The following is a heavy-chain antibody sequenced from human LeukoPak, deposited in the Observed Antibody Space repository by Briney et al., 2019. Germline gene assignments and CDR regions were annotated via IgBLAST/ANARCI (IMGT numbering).Heavy chain of an antibody. J-gene: IGHJ2*01. D-gene: IGHD4-23*01. Sequence: KPSETLSLTCAVYGGSFSGYYWSWIRQPPGKGLEWIGEINDSGRTNCNPSPKSGVTTSVTPSKTQFTLKRSFLTAGATAVYYCARAPSGGKSWYFDLWGRGTLVTVPS. V-gene: IGHV4-34*01. CDR1: GGSFSGYY. CDR3: ARAPSGGKSWYFDL. CDR2: INDSGRT.